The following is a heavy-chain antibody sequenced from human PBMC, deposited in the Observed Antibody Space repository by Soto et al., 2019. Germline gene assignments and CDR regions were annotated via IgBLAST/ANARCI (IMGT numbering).Heavy chain of an antibody. CDR3: ARDPSYDSSGSGPY. V-gene: IGHV1-69*13. CDR2: IIPIFGTA. D-gene: IGHD3-22*01. CDR1: GGTFSSYA. J-gene: IGHJ4*02. Sequence: GASVKVSCKASGGTFSSYAISWVRQAPGQGLEWMGGIIPIFGTANYAQKFQGRVTITADESTSTAYMELSSLRSEDTAVYYCARDPSYDSSGSGPYWGQGTLVTVSS.